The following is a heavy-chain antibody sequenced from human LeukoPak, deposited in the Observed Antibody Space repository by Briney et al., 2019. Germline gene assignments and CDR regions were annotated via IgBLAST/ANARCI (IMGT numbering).Heavy chain of an antibody. V-gene: IGHV4-38-2*02. CDR1: NYSISTDYY. CDR3: ARYDVWGSYRAFDY. CDR2: MYHSGST. Sequence: SETLSLTCTVSNYSISTDYYWGWIRPPPGKGLEWIGTMYHSGSTYYNPSLKSRVTISVDTSKNQFSLRLSSVTAADTAVYYCARYDVWGSYRAFDYWGQGTLVTVSS. J-gene: IGHJ4*02. D-gene: IGHD3-16*02.